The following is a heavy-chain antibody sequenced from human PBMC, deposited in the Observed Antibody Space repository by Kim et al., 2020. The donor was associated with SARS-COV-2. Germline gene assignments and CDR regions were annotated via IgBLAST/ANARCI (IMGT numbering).Heavy chain of an antibody. CDR2: T. V-gene: IGHV3-15*01. Sequence: TDYATPVKGRFTSSRDNSKNTLYLQMNSLKTGDTAVYYCTTHQWFGEYNNYWGQGTLVTVSS. D-gene: IGHD3-10*01. J-gene: IGHJ4*02. CDR3: TTHQWFGEYNNY.